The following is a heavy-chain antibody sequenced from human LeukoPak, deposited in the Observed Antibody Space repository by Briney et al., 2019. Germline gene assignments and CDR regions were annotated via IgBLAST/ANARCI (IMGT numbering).Heavy chain of an antibody. Sequence: GGSLRLSCAASGFIFTNYGMSWVRQAPGQGLEWVSSISSSSSYIYYSDSVKGRFTISRDNAKNSLYLQMSSLRVEDTAVYYCTRDPRHFDSCGQGTLVTVSS. D-gene: IGHD6-6*01. V-gene: IGHV3-21*01. CDR3: TRDPRHFDS. CDR2: ISSSSSYI. CDR1: GFIFTNYG. J-gene: IGHJ5*01.